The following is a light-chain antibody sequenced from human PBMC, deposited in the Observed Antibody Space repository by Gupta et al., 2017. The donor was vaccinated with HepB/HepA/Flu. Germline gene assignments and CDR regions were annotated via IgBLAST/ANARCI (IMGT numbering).Light chain of an antibody. CDR1: SSNIGPNT. V-gene: IGLV1-44*01. CDR3: AVWDDSRNEKV. Sequence: QSVLPQPPSAPGPPGQRVTISCSGSSSNIGPNTVNWYQQLPGTAPKLLIFDNTQRPSGVPDRFSGSQFQTSASLAISGLQADDEAVYYCAVWDDSRNEKVFGGGTKLTVL. CDR2: DNT. J-gene: IGLJ2*01.